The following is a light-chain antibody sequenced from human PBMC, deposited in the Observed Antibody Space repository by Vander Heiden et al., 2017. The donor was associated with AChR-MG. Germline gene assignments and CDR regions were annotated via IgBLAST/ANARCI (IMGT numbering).Light chain of an antibody. V-gene: IGLV3-21*04. CDR1: NFGSKT. CDR2: YDS. J-gene: IGLJ1*01. CDR3: QVWSSASGYV. Sequence: YVLAQPPSVSVAPGKTATISCGGHNFGSKTVHGYQQRPGEAPLLVIHYDSDRPSGIPERFSGSNSGNTATLTITRVEAGDEADYYCQVWSSASGYVFGSGTKVTVL.